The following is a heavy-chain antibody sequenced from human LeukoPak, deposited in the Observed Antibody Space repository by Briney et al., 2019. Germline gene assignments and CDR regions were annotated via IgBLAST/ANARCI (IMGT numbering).Heavy chain of an antibody. CDR2: ISYDGSNK. Sequence: GGSLRLSCAASGFTFSSYAMHWVRQAPGKGLEWVAVISYDGSNKYYADSVKGRFTISRDNSKNTLYLQMNSLRAEDTAVYYCAKPTVAGSETEAFDIWGQGTMVTVSS. CDR1: GFTFSSYA. D-gene: IGHD6-19*01. V-gene: IGHV3-30-3*01. CDR3: AKPTVAGSETEAFDI. J-gene: IGHJ3*02.